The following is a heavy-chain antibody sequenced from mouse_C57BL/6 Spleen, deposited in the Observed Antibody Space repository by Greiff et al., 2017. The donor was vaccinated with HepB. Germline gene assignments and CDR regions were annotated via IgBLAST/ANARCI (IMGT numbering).Heavy chain of an antibody. Sequence: EVQLVESGGGLVKPGGSLKLSCAASGFTFSDYGMHWVRQAPEKGLEWVAYIGSGSSTIYYADTVKGRFTISRDNAKNTLFLQMTSLRSEDTAMYYCARELYYGDWYFDVWGTGTTVTVSS. J-gene: IGHJ1*03. CDR3: ARELYYGDWYFDV. CDR1: GFTFSDYG. V-gene: IGHV5-17*01. D-gene: IGHD1-1*01. CDR2: IGSGSSTI.